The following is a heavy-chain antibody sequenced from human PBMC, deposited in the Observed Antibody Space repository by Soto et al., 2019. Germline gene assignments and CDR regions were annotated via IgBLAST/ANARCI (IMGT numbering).Heavy chain of an antibody. CDR3: AKDPTTDVRGYFDY. Sequence: GGSLRLSCEASGFTFASYGMTWVRQAPGKGLEWVSIISGAGDTTYYADSVKGRFTISRDNSKNTVYLQMNSLRAEDTAVYFCAKDPTTDVRGYFDYWGQGALVTVSS. V-gene: IGHV3-23*01. CDR2: ISGAGDTT. J-gene: IGHJ4*02. CDR1: GFTFASYG. D-gene: IGHD3-16*01.